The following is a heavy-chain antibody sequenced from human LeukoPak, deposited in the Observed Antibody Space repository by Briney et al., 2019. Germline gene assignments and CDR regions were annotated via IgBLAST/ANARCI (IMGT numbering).Heavy chain of an antibody. CDR2: ISSSSSYI. V-gene: IGHV3-21*01. CDR1: GFTFSSYS. Sequence: GGSLRLSCAASGFTFSSYSMNWVRQAPGKGLEWVSSISSSSSYIYYADSVKGRFTISRDNAKNSLYLQMNSLRAEDTAVYCCARFMVQRLYCTNGVCEGYYGMDVWGQGTTVTVSS. CDR3: ARFMVQRLYCTNGVCEGYYGMDV. D-gene: IGHD2-8*01. J-gene: IGHJ6*02.